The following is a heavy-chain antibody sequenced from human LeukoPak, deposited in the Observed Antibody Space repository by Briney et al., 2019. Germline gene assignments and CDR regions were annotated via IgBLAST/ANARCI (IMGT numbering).Heavy chain of an antibody. V-gene: IGHV3-23*01. J-gene: IGHJ4*02. CDR3: ARGDYYGSGSYINLGY. Sequence: GGSLRLSRSASGFSFSSYGMTWVRQAPGKGLEWVSAITNSGADTNHADSVKGRFTISRDNSKNTLYLQMNSLRAEDTAVYYCARGDYYGSGSYINLGYWGQGTLVTVSS. CDR1: GFSFSSYG. CDR2: ITNSGADT. D-gene: IGHD3-10*01.